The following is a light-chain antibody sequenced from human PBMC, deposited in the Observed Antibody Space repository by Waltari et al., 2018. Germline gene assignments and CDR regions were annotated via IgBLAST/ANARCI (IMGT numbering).Light chain of an antibody. CDR1: HDISSH. V-gene: IGKV1-9*01. Sequence: IQLTQSPSFLSASVGDRVTIPCRASHDISSHLAWYQQNPGKAPTLLIYPASTLESGVPSRFSGSGSGTEFTLTITSLQPEDFATYFCQDLHDYPVFGPGTKVDIK. CDR3: QDLHDYPV. CDR2: PAS. J-gene: IGKJ3*01.